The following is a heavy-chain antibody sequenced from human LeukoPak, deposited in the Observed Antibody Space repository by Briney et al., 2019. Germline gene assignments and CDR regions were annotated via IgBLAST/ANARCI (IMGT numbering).Heavy chain of an antibody. CDR1: GFTFSSHG. J-gene: IGHJ2*01. Sequence: GGSLRLSCAASGFTFSSHGMHGVRQAPGKRLEGVAFIRYYGSNKYYADSVSGRFTISRDNAKLYLQMNSLRAEDTAVYYCAGGQGWHFDLWGRGTLITVSS. V-gene: IGHV3-30*02. CDR3: AGGQGWHFDL. CDR2: IRYYGSNK. D-gene: IGHD2-15*01.